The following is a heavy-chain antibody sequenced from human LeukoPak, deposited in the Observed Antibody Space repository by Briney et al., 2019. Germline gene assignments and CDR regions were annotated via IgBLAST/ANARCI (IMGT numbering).Heavy chain of an antibody. J-gene: IGHJ4*02. Sequence: PSETLSLTCTVSGGSISSSSYYWGWIRQPPGKGLEWIGSIYYSGSTYYNPSLKSRVTISVDTSKNQSSLKLSSVTAADTAVYYCARDHNFAEGIYWGQGTLVTVSS. CDR2: IYYSGST. CDR1: GGSISSSSYY. D-gene: IGHD1-1*01. CDR3: ARDHNFAEGIY. V-gene: IGHV4-39*07.